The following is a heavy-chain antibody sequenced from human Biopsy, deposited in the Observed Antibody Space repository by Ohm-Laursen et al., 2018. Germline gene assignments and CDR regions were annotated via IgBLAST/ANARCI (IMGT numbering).Heavy chain of an antibody. CDR1: TGTFDSYG. CDR3: AREAIGYQLPCDD. V-gene: IGHV1-69*04. CDR2: IIPILRTT. Sequence: SVKVSCKTSTGTFDSYGVTWVRQAPGQGLEWMGRIIPILRTTTYAPKFQGRVTFTADKSPSTPYLELSSLTSEDTAMFYCAREAIGYQLPCDDWGQGTLVTVSS. J-gene: IGHJ4*02. D-gene: IGHD2-15*01.